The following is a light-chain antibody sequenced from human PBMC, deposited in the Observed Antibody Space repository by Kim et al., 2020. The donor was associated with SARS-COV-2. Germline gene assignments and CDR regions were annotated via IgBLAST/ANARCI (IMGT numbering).Light chain of an antibody. CDR2: LEGSGSY. J-gene: IGLJ3*02. CDR3: ETWDSYTRV. Sequence: QLVLTQSSSASASLGSSVKLTCTLSSGHNSYIIAWHQQQPGKAPRYLMKLEGSGSYNKGSGVPDRFSGSSSGADRYLTISNLQSEDEAVYYCETWDSYTRVFGGGTQLTVL. V-gene: IGLV4-60*03. CDR1: SGHNSYI.